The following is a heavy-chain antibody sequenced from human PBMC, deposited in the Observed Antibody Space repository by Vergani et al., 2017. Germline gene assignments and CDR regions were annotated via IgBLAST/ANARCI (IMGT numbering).Heavy chain of an antibody. J-gene: IGHJ2*01. Sequence: QVQLVQSGAEGKKPGSSVKVSCKASVGTFSSYAISCVRAAPGEGLEGRGGIIPIFGTANYAQKFQGRVTITADESTSTDYMEMSSLRSEDSAVYYCARRVIFAVAAASTAGRYFDLWGRGTLVTVSS. CDR2: IIPIFGTA. CDR1: VGTFSSYA. V-gene: IGHV1-69*01. CDR3: ARRVIFAVAAASTAGRYFDL. D-gene: IGHD3-10*01.